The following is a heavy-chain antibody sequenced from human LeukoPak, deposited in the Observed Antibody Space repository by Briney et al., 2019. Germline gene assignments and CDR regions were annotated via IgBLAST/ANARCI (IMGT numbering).Heavy chain of an antibody. CDR3: ARGTRDYYDSSAYFDY. Sequence: SETLSLTCAVYGGSFNGYYWSWIRQPPGKGLEWIGEINHSGSTNYNPSLKSRVTISVDTSRNQFSLKLSSVTAADTAVYYCARGTRDYYDSSAYFDYWGQGTLVTVSS. CDR1: GGSFNGYY. CDR2: INHSGST. V-gene: IGHV4-34*01. D-gene: IGHD3-22*01. J-gene: IGHJ4*02.